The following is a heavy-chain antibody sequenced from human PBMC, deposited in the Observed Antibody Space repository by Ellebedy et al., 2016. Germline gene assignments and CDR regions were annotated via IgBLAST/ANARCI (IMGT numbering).Heavy chain of an antibody. CDR3: ASGIPQRDFDP. CDR1: GYNFATDW. V-gene: IGHV5-51*01. CDR2: IFPGDSDT. D-gene: IGHD2-21*01. Sequence: GGSLRLSCKGSGYNFATDWIGWVRQMPGKGLEWMGNIFPGDSDTRYSPSFQGQVTMSADKSISTAYLQWSSLKASDTAMYYCASGIPQRDFDPWGQGTLVTVSS. J-gene: IGHJ5*02.